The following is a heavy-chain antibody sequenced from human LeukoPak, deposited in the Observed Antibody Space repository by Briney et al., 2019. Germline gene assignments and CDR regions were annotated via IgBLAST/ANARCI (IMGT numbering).Heavy chain of an antibody. CDR2: INPNSGGT. J-gene: IGHJ4*02. D-gene: IGHD3-22*01. V-gene: IGHV1-2*02. CDR3: ARGYYYDSSGYYEH. Sequence: ASVKVSRKASGYTFTGYYMHGVRQAPGQGLEWMGCINPNSGGTNYAQKFQGRVTITRDTSISTAYMELSRLRSDDTAVYYCARGYYYDSSGYYEHWGQGTLVTVSS. CDR1: GYTFTGYY.